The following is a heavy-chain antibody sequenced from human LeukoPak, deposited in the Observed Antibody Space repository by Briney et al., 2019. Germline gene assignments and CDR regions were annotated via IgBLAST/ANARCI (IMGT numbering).Heavy chain of an antibody. J-gene: IGHJ4*02. CDR3: ASRCYYYDSSGCPGY. D-gene: IGHD3-22*01. CDR1: GGSISSSNW. Sequence: SETLSLTCAVSGGSISSSNWWSWVRQPPGKGLGWIGEIYHSGSTNYNPSLKSRVTISVDKSKNQFSLKLSSVTAADTAVYYCASRCYYYDSSGCPGYWGQGTLVTVSS. CDR2: IYHSGST. V-gene: IGHV4-4*02.